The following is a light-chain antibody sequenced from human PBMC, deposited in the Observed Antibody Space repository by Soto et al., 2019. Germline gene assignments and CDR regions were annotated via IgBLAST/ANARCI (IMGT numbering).Light chain of an antibody. V-gene: IGKV3-20*01. CDR2: IAS. CDR1: QSVSGSN. CDR3: QQHGSGPWT. J-gene: IGKJ1*01. Sequence: EIVLTQSPDTLSLSPGERATLSCRASQSVSGSNLAWYQHKPGQGPRLLIYIASRRATGIPDRFSGSGSGTEFTLTISRLEPEDFAQYYCQQHGSGPWTFGQGTKVEIK.